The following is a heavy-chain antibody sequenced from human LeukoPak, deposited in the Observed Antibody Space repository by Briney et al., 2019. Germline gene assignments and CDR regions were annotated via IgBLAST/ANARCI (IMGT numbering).Heavy chain of an antibody. V-gene: IGHV4-59*08. D-gene: IGHD3-3*01. Sequence: PSETLSLTCTVSGGSISEYYWSWIRQPPGKGLEWIGSSYNGGSTNYNPSLKSRVTISVDTSKNQLSLRLSSVTAADTAVYYCARHRSGSFDSWGQGTLVSVPS. J-gene: IGHJ4*02. CDR2: SYNGGST. CDR1: GGSISEYY. CDR3: ARHRSGSFDS.